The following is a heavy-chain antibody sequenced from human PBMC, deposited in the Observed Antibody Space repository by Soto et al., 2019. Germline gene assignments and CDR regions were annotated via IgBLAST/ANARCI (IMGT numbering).Heavy chain of an antibody. CDR2: ISGSGDNT. Sequence: EVQLLESGGGLVQPGGSLRLSCAASGFTFSSYAMNWVRQAPGKGLEWVSTISGSGDNTYYADSVKGRLTISRDNSKHTLYLQMNSLRAEDTALYYCTKVGGTSLPPIPVDYWGQGTQVTVSS. J-gene: IGHJ4*02. D-gene: IGHD2-2*02. V-gene: IGHV3-23*01. CDR3: TKVGGTSLPPIPVDY. CDR1: GFTFSSYA.